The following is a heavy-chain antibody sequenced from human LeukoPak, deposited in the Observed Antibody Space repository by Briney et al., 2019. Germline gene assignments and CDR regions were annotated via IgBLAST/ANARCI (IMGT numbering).Heavy chain of an antibody. CDR3: ARGDFWSGYTPNAVYYYYMDV. J-gene: IGHJ6*03. V-gene: IGHV1-18*01. CDR1: GYTFTSYG. Sequence: ASVKVSCKASGYTFTSYGISWVRQAPGQGLEWMGWISAYNGNTNYAQKLQGRVTMTTDTSTSTAYMELRSLGSDDTAVYYCARGDFWSGYTPNAVYYYYMDVWGKGTTVTVSS. CDR2: ISAYNGNT. D-gene: IGHD3-3*01.